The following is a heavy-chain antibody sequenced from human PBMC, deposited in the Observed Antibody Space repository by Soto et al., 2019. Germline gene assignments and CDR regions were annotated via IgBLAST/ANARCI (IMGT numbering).Heavy chain of an antibody. Sequence: PGGSLRLSCAPSGFTFNNFCIHWVRQSPGKGLQWVASVSSDGTKKLSADSVKGRFTISRDSSTNTVYLLMTSLRAGDTAVYYCAKDYLGSRNAFDIWGRGTMVTVSS. V-gene: IGHV3-30*02. CDR1: GFTFNNFC. CDR3: AKDYLGSRNAFDI. CDR2: VSSDGTKK. J-gene: IGHJ3*02. D-gene: IGHD2-2*01.